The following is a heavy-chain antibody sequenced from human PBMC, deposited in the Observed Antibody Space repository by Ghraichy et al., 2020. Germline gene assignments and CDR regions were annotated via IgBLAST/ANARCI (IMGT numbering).Heavy chain of an antibody. J-gene: IGHJ4*02. V-gene: IGHV4-59*01. CDR3: ATVHSSRWDPFDY. CDR1: GVSISSYY. Sequence: SETLSLTCTVSGVSISSYYWSWIRQPPGKGLEWIGYIYYSGSTNYNPSLKSRVTISLDTSKSQFSLKLSSVTAADTAVYYCATVHSSRWDPFDYWGQGTLVTVSS. CDR2: IYYSGST. D-gene: IGHD6-13*01.